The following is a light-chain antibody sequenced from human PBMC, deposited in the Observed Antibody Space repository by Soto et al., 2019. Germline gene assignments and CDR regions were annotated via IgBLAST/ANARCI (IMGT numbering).Light chain of an antibody. V-gene: IGKV1-27*01. J-gene: IGKJ1*01. Sequence: DIQMTQSPCSQSASVGDRVTIMCRSSQGISNYVAWYQQKPGKVPKLLIYAASTLQSGVPSRFSGSGSGTDFTLTISSLQPEDVATYYCQKYNSARWTFGQGTKVDNK. CDR3: QKYNSARWT. CDR1: QGISNY. CDR2: AAS.